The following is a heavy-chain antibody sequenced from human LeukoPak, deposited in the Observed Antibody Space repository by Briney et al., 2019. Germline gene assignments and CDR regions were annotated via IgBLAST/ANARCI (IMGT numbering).Heavy chain of an antibody. CDR1: RGSISSYY. D-gene: IGHD5-12*01. CDR2: VSDRGGT. CDR3: ARDGGYDRPGIDY. J-gene: IGHJ4*02. V-gene: IGHV4-59*01. Sequence: PSETLSLTCTVSRGSISSYYWSWIRQSPGKGLEWIGYVSDRGGTNYNPSLKSRVTISVDTSKNQFSLKLRSVTAGDTAVYYCARDGGYDRPGIDYWGQGTLVTVSS.